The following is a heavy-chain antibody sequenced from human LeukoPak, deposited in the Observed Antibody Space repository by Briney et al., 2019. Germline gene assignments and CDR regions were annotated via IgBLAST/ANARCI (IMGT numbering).Heavy chain of an antibody. CDR2: IYYISNT. Sequence: PSETLSLTCTVSGASVGSAGYYWSWIRQPPGGGLEWIVYIYYISNTNYNPSLKSRVTMSVDPSNNQFSLKLNSVTAADTAVYYCARTQSQSGSYRYYFGYWGQGTLVTVSS. CDR1: GASVGSAGYY. CDR3: ARTQSQSGSYRYYFGY. J-gene: IGHJ4*02. V-gene: IGHV4-61*08. D-gene: IGHD1-26*01.